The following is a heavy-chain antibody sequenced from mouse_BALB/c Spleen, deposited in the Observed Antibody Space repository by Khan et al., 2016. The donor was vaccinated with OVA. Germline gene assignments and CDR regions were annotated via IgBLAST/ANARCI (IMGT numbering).Heavy chain of an antibody. V-gene: IGHV5-6-4*01. J-gene: IGHJ2*01. CDR3: TRPRGYYAYNPYFKY. CDR2: ISSGGSYT. Sequence: EVQLVESGGDLVRPGGSLKLSCVASGFSFSTYSMSWVRRTPEKKLEWVATISSGGSYTYYPDSAKGRFTISRDNAKNALFLQMNSLNSEDSSMYYCTRPRGYYAYNPYFKYWGQGTTLTVSS. CDR1: GFSFSTYS. D-gene: IGHD2-3*01.